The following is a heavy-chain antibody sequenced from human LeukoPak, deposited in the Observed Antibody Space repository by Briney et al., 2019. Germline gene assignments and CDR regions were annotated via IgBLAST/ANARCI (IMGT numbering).Heavy chain of an antibody. CDR1: GYTFTSYG. V-gene: IGHV1-18*04. CDR2: ISAYNGNT. D-gene: IGHD6-19*01. J-gene: IGHJ5*02. CDR3: ARGPIAVAGTPLGLLFDP. Sequence: ASVTVSFKASGYTFTSYGISWVRQAPGQGLEGMGWISAYNGNTNYAQKLQGRVTMTTDTSTSTAYMELRSLRSDDPAVYYCARGPIAVAGTPLGLLFDPWGQGTLVTVSS.